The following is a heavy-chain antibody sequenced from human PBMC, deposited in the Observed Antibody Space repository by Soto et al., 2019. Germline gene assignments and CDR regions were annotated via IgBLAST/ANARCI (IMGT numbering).Heavy chain of an antibody. CDR3: EREAKAVTTFDS. V-gene: IGHV3-74*01. Sequence: EVQLVESGGGLVQPGGSLRLSCAASGFTFSSYWMHWVRQAPGKGLVWVSRINSDGSTTSYADSVKGRFTISRDNAKNPLYLQMNSLRADDPAVYSFEREAKAVTTFDSWAREPWSPSPQ. CDR2: INSDGSTT. D-gene: IGHD3-22*01. CDR1: GFTFSSYW. J-gene: IGHJ4*02.